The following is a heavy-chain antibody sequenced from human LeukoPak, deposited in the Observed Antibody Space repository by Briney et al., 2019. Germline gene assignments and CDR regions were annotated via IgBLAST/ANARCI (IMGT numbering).Heavy chain of an antibody. CDR3: ATSYSGSYLNWFDP. D-gene: IGHD1-26*01. J-gene: IGHJ5*02. V-gene: IGHV1-69*04. CDR2: IIPILGIA. Sequence: ASVKVSCKASGGTFSSYAISWVRQAPGQGLEWMGRIIPILGIAIYAQKFQGRVTMTEDTSTDTAYMELSSLRSEDTAVYYCATSYSGSYLNWFDPWGQGTLVTVSS. CDR1: GGTFSSYA.